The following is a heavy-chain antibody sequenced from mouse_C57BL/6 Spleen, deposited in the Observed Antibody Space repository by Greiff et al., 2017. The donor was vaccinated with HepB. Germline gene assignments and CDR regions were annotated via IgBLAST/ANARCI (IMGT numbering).Heavy chain of an antibody. CDR3: ARERELRYGYFDY. V-gene: IGHV5-17*01. CDR1: GFTFSDYG. J-gene: IGHJ2*01. D-gene: IGHD1-1*01. CDR2: ISSGSSTI. Sequence: EVQLQESGGGLVKPGGSLKLSCAASGFTFSDYGMHWVRQAPEKGLEWVAYISSGSSTIYYADTVKGRFTISRDNAKNTLFLQMTSLRSEDTAMYYCARERELRYGYFDYWGQGTTLTVSS.